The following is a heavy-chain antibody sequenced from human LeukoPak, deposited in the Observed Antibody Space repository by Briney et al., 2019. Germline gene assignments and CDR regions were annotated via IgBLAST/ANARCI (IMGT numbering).Heavy chain of an antibody. CDR1: GGTFSSYA. Sequence: SVKVSCKASGGTFSSYAISWVRQAPGQGLEWMGGIIPIFGTANYAQKFQGRVTITADESTSTAYMELSSLRSEDTAVYYCARATRNLNRYNWNYVPRVVFDYWGQGTLVTVSS. J-gene: IGHJ4*02. D-gene: IGHD1-7*01. CDR3: ARATRNLNRYNWNYVPRVVFDY. CDR2: IIPIFGTA. V-gene: IGHV1-69*01.